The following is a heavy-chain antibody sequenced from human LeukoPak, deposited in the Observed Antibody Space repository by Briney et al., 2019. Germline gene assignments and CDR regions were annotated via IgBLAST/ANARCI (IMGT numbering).Heavy chain of an antibody. CDR3: AKELQREWELLFYYYMDV. J-gene: IGHJ6*03. V-gene: IGHV3-48*03. D-gene: IGHD1-26*01. Sequence: PGGSLRLSCAASGFTFSSYEMNWVRQAPGKGLEWVSYISSSGSTIYYADSVKGRFTISRDNSKNTLYLQMNSLRAEDTAVYYCAKELQREWELLFYYYMDVWGKGTTVTISS. CDR2: ISSSGSTI. CDR1: GFTFSSYE.